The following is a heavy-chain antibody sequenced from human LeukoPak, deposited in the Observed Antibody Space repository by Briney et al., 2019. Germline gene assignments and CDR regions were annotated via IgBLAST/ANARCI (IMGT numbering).Heavy chain of an antibody. J-gene: IGHJ6*02. CDR1: GFTFSSYW. CDR3: TRDLMDYDVSTGLHHYYMDV. D-gene: IGHD3-9*01. V-gene: IGHV3-74*01. Sequence: GGSLRLSCVASGFTFSSYWMHWVRQDPRKGLVWVSRINGDGRNINYADSVRGRFTTSRDNAKNTLYLQMNTLRVEDTAVYYCTRDLMDYDVSTGLHHYYMDVWGQGTTVTVSS. CDR2: INGDGRNI.